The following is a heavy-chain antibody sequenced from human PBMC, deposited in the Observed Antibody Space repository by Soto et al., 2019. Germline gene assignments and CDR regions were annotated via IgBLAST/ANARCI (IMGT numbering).Heavy chain of an antibody. D-gene: IGHD6-6*01. V-gene: IGHV4-39*01. CDR1: GGSINSGTYY. CDR3: ARRLIAARQYYFDY. Sequence: SETLSLTCTVSGGSINSGTYYWGWIRQPPGKGLEWIGSLYYSGSTYYNPSLKSRVSISVDTSKNQFSLKLSSVTAADTAVYYCARRLIAARQYYFDYWGQGTLVTVSS. CDR2: LYYSGST. J-gene: IGHJ4*02.